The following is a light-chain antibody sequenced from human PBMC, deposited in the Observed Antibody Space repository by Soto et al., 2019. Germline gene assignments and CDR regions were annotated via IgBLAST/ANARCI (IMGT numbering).Light chain of an antibody. Sequence: DIQMTQSPSSLSASVGDRVTITCRASESIARHLNWYQQKPGRAPKLLIYAASSLQNGVPSRFRCGGSGTDFTLTISNLQPEDFATYYCQQTYSTLSITFGPGTRLEIK. CDR1: ESIARH. CDR2: AAS. V-gene: IGKV1-39*01. J-gene: IGKJ5*01. CDR3: QQTYSTLSIT.